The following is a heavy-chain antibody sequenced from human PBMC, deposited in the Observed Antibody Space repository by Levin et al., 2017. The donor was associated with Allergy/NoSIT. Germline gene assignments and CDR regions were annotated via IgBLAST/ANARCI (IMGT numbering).Heavy chain of an antibody. CDR1: GDSLSSYY. CDR2: IYYSERT. J-gene: IGHJ4*02. V-gene: IGHV4-59*08. CDR3: ARQGGWFGPFAY. D-gene: IGHD3-10*01. Sequence: SETLSLTCSVSGDSLSSYYWSWIRQPPGKGLEWIGYIYYSERTTYNPSLKSRVTISVDTSKNQFSLTLNSVTAADTAVYYCARQGGWFGPFAYWGQGNLVTVSS.